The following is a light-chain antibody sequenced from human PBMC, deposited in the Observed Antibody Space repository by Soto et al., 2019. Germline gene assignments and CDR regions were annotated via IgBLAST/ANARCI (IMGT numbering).Light chain of an antibody. CDR1: QGLVDNDGYSY. Sequence: VVMTQSPLSMAVTLGEPASVSCRSSQGLVDNDGYSYLSWFHQRPGQSPRRLIYRISNRDSGVPDRISGSGSGSDFTLQISRVEVEDVGVYYCMQGKHWPYIFGQGTHLEIK. CDR2: RIS. CDR3: MQGKHWPYI. J-gene: IGKJ2*01. V-gene: IGKV2-30*01.